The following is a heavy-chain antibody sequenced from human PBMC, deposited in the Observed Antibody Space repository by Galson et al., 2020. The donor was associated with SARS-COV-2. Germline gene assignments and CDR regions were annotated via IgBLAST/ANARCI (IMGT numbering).Heavy chain of an antibody. J-gene: IGHJ5*01. CDR1: GFTLSRSA. V-gene: IGHV3-30*04. D-gene: IGHD6-13*01. CDR3: ARETDDYTSSWFDY. CDR2: ISYDGTTK. Sequence: GGSLRLSCAASGFTLSRSAMHWVRQAPGKGLEWVAIISYDGTTKYNSDSVKGRFTTSRDISKNTLYLQLTSLRPEDTAVYYCARETDDYTSSWFDYWGQGTLVTVSS.